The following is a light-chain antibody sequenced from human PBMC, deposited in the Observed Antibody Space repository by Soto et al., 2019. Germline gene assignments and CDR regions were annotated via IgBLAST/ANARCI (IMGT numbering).Light chain of an antibody. J-gene: IGKJ1*01. CDR2: GAS. Sequence: EIVLTQSPGSLSLSPGERATLSCRASHSVSSNYLAWYQQKPGQAPRLLIYGASSRATGIPDRFSGSGSGTDFILTISRLEPEDFAVYYCHQYATTPPGTLGPGTKVDIK. CDR1: HSVSSNY. V-gene: IGKV3-20*01. CDR3: HQYATTPPGT.